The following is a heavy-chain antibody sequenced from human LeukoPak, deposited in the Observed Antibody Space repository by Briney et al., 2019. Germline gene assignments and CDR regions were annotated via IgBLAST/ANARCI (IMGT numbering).Heavy chain of an antibody. J-gene: IGHJ4*02. CDR1: GFTFSNAW. CDR3: TTVPYSGYDLGDY. D-gene: IGHD5-12*01. Sequence: GGSLRLSCAASGFTFSNAWMSWVRQAPGKGLEWVGRIKSKTDGGTTDYAAPVKGRFTTSRDDSKNTLYLQMNSLKTEDTAVYYCTTVPYSGYDLGDYWGQGTLVTVSS. V-gene: IGHV3-15*01. CDR2: IKSKTDGGTT.